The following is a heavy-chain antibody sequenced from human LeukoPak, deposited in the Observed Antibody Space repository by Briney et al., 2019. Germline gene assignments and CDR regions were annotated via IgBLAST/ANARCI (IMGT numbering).Heavy chain of an antibody. D-gene: IGHD3-22*01. CDR2: IYPGDSDT. J-gene: IGHJ4*02. CDR1: GYSFTSYW. V-gene: IGHV5-51*01. Sequence: GESLKISCKGSGYSFTSYWIGWVRQMPGKGLEWMGIIYPGDSDTRYSPSSQGQVTISADKSISTAYLQWSSLKASDTAMYYCASSGGDYYYDSSGYFWYWGQGTLVTVSS. CDR3: ASSGGDYYYDSSGYFWY.